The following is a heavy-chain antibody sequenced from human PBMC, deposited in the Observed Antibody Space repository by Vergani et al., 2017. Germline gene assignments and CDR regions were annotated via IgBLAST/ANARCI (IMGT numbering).Heavy chain of an antibody. CDR2: IYYSGST. V-gene: IGHV4-59*01. Sequence: QVQLQESGPGLVKPSQTLSLTCTVSGGSISSYYWSWIRQPPGKGLEWIGYIYYSGSTNYNPSLKSGVTLSVDTSTNQFSLQLISVTAADTAVYYCARDRTTMVRGAPDVWGQGTTVTVSS. D-gene: IGHD3-10*01. J-gene: IGHJ6*02. CDR1: GGSISSYY. CDR3: ARDRTTMVRGAPDV.